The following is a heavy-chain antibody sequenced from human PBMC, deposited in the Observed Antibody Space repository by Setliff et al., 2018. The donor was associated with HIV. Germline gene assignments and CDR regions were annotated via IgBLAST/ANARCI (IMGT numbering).Heavy chain of an antibody. J-gene: IGHJ4*02. V-gene: IGHV1-18*01. CDR2: ISTYDGVT. CDR1: GGTFSNHG. Sequence: ASVKVSCKASGGTFSNHGVTWVRQAPGQGLEWMGWISTYDGVTTYAQKLQGRVTMTTDTSTSTAYMELRSLRSDDTAVYYCARPWGYFDYWGQGTLVTVSS. CDR3: ARPWGYFDY. D-gene: IGHD3-16*01.